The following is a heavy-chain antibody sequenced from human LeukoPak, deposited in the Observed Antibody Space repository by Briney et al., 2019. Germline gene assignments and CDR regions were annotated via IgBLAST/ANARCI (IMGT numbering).Heavy chain of an antibody. V-gene: IGHV1-18*01. CDR1: GYTFTSYG. CDR2: ISAYNGNT. CDR3: AREEYCNSTTCYKAFDI. D-gene: IGHD2-2*02. Sequence: ASVKVSCKASGYTFTSYGISWVRQAPGQGLEWMGWISAYNGNTYFAQNLRGRVTMTTDTSTSTAYMELRSLRSDDTAVYYCAREEYCNSTTCYKAFDIWGQGTMVTVSS. J-gene: IGHJ3*02.